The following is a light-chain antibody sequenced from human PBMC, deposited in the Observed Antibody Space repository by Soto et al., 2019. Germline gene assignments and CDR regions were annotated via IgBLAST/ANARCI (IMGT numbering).Light chain of an antibody. V-gene: IGKV1-5*01. CDR3: QQYNSYSPIT. J-gene: IGKJ4*01. CDR1: QSISNW. Sequence: DIQMTQSPSTLSASVGDRVTITCRASQSISNWLAWYQHKPGKAPNLLIYDASSLESGVPSRFSGSGSGTEFTLTISSLQPDDFATYYCQQYNSYSPITFGGRTMVDI. CDR2: DAS.